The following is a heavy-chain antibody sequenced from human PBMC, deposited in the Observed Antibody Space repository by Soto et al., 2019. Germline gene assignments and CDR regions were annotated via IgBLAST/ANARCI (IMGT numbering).Heavy chain of an antibody. D-gene: IGHD6-19*01. CDR3: SRTAGYSSGWYRGVADY. CDR2: ISAYNGNT. Sequence: ASVKVSCKASGYTFTSYGISWVRQAPGQGLEWMGWISAYNGNTNYAQKLQGRVTMIRDTSTNTVYMEMSSLISEDTAIYYCSRTAGYSSGWYRGVADYWGQGTLVTVSS. V-gene: IGHV1-18*01. CDR1: GYTFTSYG. J-gene: IGHJ4*02.